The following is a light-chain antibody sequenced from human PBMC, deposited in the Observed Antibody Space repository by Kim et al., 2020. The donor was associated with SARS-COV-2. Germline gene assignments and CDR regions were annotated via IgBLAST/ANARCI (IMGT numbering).Light chain of an antibody. Sequence: QSALTQPASVSGSPGQSITISCTGSSSDIGNFNSVSWFQQYPGRVPKLLTYDVSVRSSGVSHRFSASKSDNTASLTISGLQAEDEAVYYCTSYTISNAWVFGGGTQLTVL. J-gene: IGLJ3*02. V-gene: IGLV2-14*03. CDR3: TSYTISNAWV. CDR2: DVS. CDR1: SSDIGNFNS.